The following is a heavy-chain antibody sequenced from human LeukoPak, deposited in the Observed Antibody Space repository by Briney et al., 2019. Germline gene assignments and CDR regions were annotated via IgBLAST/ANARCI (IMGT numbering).Heavy chain of an antibody. CDR1: GYTFTNCA. J-gene: IGHJ4*02. CDR2: IIPMFGAV. Sequence: SVKVSCKASGYTFTNCAMNWVRQAPGQGLQWMGGIIPMFGAVNYAQKFQGRVTITADKSTGTAYMELSSLRSEDTAVYYCVRDYDISGPQKNFFDYWGQGTLVTVSS. V-gene: IGHV1-69*06. D-gene: IGHD3-22*01. CDR3: VRDYDISGPQKNFFDY.